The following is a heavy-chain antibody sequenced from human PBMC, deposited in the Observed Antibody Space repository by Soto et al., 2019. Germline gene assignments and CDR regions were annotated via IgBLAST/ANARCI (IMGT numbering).Heavy chain of an antibody. V-gene: IGHV1-69*12. CDR3: ASRDSGNCGSYYYYGRDV. J-gene: IGHJ6*02. CDR1: GGTFSSYA. D-gene: IGHD1-26*01. CDR2: SIPIFGTA. Sequence: QVQLVQSGAEVKKPGSSVKVSCKASGGTFSSYAITWVRQAPGQGLEWMGGSIPIFGTANYAQKFQGRVTIPVDESTSTPYMELSSLRSEDTAVYYCASRDSGNCGSYYYYGRDVWGQGTTVTVSS.